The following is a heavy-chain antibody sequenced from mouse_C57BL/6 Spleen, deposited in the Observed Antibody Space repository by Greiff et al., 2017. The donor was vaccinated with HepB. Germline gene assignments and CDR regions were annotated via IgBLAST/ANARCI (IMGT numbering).Heavy chain of an antibody. CDR1: GFTFSDYY. CDR3: ARETSRDWYFDV. V-gene: IGHV5-16*01. Sequence: DVQLVESEGGLVQPGSSMKLSCTASGFTFSDYYMAWVRQVPEKGLEWVANINDDGSSPYYLDSLKSRFIISRDNAKNILYLQISSLKSEDTATYYCARETSRDWYFDVWGTGTTVADSS. CDR2: INDDGSSP. J-gene: IGHJ1*03.